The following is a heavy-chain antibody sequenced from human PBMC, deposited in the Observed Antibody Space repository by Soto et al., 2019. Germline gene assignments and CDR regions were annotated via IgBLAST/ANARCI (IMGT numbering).Heavy chain of an antibody. Sequence: GGSLRLSWAASGLGFSGYWMSWVRQAPGKGLEWVANINQAGSEKYYVDSVRGRFTISRDNAKNSLYLQLNSLRVEDTAVYYCAAYCSSASCRSYWGLGALVTVSS. V-gene: IGHV3-7*05. CDR1: GLGFSGYW. CDR3: AAYCSSASCRSY. CDR2: INQAGSEK. J-gene: IGHJ4*02. D-gene: IGHD2-2*01.